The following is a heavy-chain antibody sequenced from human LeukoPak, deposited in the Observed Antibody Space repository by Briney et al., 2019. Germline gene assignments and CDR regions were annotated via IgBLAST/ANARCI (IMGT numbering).Heavy chain of an antibody. CDR3: ARERALSGYQPLGYMDV. CDR2: IIPIFGTA. CDR1: GGTFSSYA. J-gene: IGHJ6*03. V-gene: IGHV1-69*05. D-gene: IGHD3-22*01. Sequence: SVKVSCKASGGTFSSYAISCVRQAPGQGLEWMGGIIPIFGTANFAQKFQGRVTITTDESTSTAYMELSSLRSEDTAVYYCARERALSGYQPLGYMDVWGKGTTVTVSS.